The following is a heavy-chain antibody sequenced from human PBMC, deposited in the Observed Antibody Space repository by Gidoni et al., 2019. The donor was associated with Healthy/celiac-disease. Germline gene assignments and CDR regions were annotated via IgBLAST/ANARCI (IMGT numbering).Heavy chain of an antibody. CDR1: GGAISSSSYY. J-gene: IGHJ4*02. Sequence: QLQLQESGPGLVKPSEPLSLTCTVAGGAISSSSYYWGWIRQPPGKGLEWIGSIYYSGSTYYNPSLKSRVTISVDTSKNQFSLKLSSVTAADTAVYYCARRGHCSGGSCYPFDYWGQGTLVTVSS. D-gene: IGHD2-15*01. CDR3: ARRGHCSGGSCYPFDY. V-gene: IGHV4-39*01. CDR2: IYYSGST.